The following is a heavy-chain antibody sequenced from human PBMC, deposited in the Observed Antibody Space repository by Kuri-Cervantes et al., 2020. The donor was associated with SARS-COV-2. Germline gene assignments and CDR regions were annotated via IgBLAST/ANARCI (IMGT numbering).Heavy chain of an antibody. CDR1: GVSISSYY. V-gene: IGHV4-59*01. J-gene: IGHJ6*02. CDR3: ARVPPPIYYYGMDV. Sequence: SETLSLTCTGSGVSISSYYWSWIRQPPGKGVEWIGYIYYSGSTNYNPSLKSRVTISVDTSKNQFSLKLSSVTAAATAVYYCARVPPPIYYYGMDVWGQGTTVTVSS. CDR2: IYYSGST.